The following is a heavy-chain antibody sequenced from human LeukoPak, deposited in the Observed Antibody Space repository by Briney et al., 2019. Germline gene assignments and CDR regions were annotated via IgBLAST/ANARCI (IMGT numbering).Heavy chain of an antibody. V-gene: IGHV3-23*01. Sequence: PGGSLRLSCAASGFSFNNYCMRWVRQAPGKGLEWASGISGSRGSSSYADAVKGRLTISRDNSKNMVFLQLSSLRDEDTALYYCAKDQGFYNHYGVDSWGQGTLVTVSS. D-gene: IGHD5-24*01. CDR1: GFSFNNYC. CDR3: AKDQGFYNHYGVDS. CDR2: ISGSRGSS. J-gene: IGHJ4*02.